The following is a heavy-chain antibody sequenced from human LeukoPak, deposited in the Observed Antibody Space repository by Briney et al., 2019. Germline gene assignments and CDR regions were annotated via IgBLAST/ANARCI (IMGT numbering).Heavy chain of an antibody. CDR3: ARGYYYDSSGYDAFDI. CDR1: GGSISSYY. V-gene: IGHV4-59*01. D-gene: IGHD3-22*01. Sequence: NPSETLSLTCTVSGGSISSYYWSWIRQPPGKGLEWIGYIYYSGSTNYNPSLKSRVTISVDTSKNQFSLKLSSVTAADTAVYYCARGYYYDSSGYDAFDIWGQGTMVTVSS. CDR2: IYYSGST. J-gene: IGHJ3*02.